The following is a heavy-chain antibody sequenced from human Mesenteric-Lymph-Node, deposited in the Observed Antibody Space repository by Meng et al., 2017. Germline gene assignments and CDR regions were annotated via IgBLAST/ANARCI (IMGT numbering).Heavy chain of an antibody. Sequence: SVKVSCKASGYTFTSYAMNWVRQAPGQGLEWMGRIIPILGIANYAQKFQGRVTITADKSTSTAYMELSSLRSEDTAVYYCARVFDGYNPYWGQGTLVTVSS. CDR3: ARVFDGYNPY. D-gene: IGHD5-24*01. CDR2: IIPILGIA. CDR1: GYTFTSYA. V-gene: IGHV1-69*04. J-gene: IGHJ4*02.